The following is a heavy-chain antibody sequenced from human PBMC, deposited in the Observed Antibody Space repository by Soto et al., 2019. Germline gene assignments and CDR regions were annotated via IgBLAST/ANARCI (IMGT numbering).Heavy chain of an antibody. V-gene: IGHV6-1*01. CDR3: AREFEATSLDV. J-gene: IGHJ6*02. D-gene: IGHD1-1*01. CDR1: GDSISSNTAA. Sequence: QTLSLTSAISGDSISSNTAAWNLIRHSSSRGLEWLGRAYYRSQWYIDFASSVKSRLTINPDTSKNQISLHLKSVTPEDTAIYYCAREFEATSLDVWGPGTTVTVSS. CDR2: AYYRSQWYI.